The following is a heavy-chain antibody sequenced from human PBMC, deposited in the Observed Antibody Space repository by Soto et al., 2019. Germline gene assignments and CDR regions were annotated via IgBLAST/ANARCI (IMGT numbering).Heavy chain of an antibody. V-gene: IGHV1-3*01. D-gene: IGHD2-15*01. CDR1: GYTFTSYA. CDR3: AREVGYCSGGSCYAGDPYYYYYYMDV. J-gene: IGHJ6*03. Sequence: GASVKVSCKASGYTFTSYAMHWVRQAPGQRLEWMGWINAGNGNTKYSQKFQGRVTITRDTSASTAYMELSSLRSEDTAVYYCAREVGYCSGGSCYAGDPYYYYYYMDVWGKGTTVTVSS. CDR2: INAGNGNT.